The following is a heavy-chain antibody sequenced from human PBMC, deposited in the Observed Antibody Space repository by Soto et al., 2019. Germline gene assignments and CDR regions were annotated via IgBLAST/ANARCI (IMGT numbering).Heavy chain of an antibody. J-gene: IGHJ6*02. CDR2: IYYSGST. Sequence: TLSLTCTVSGGSISSGGYYWSWIRQHPGKGLEGIGYIYYSGSTYYNPSLKSRVTIAVDTSKNQFSLKRSSATAADTAVYYCASSTRVRGPGPDLYYYGMDVWGQGTTVTVSS. V-gene: IGHV4-31*03. CDR3: ASSTRVRGPGPDLYYYGMDV. CDR1: GGSISSGGYY. D-gene: IGHD3-10*01.